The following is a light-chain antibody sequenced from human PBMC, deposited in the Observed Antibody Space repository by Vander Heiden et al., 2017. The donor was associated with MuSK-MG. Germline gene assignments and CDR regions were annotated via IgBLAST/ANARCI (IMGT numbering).Light chain of an antibody. CDR1: QGISSY. CDR3: QQTDSAPPWT. CDR2: AAS. Sequence: DIQMTQSPSSLSASVGDRVTITCRASQGISSYLNWYQQKLGKAPKLLIHAASTLRSVVPSRFSGSGSGTDFTLSISSRQPEDFATYYCQQTDSAPPWTFGQGTKVEIK. V-gene: IGKV1-39*01. J-gene: IGKJ1*01.